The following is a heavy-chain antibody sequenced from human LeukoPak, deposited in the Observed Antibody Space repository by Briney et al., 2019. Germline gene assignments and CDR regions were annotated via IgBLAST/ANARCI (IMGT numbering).Heavy chain of an antibody. CDR3: ARRLTQYDCFDP. D-gene: IGHD2-2*01. CDR2: TYYRSTWYN. V-gene: IGHV6-1*01. CDR1: GDSVSSNSAA. J-gene: IGHJ5*02. Sequence: SQTLSLTCALSGDSVSSNSAAWNWIRQSPSRGLEWLGRTYYRSTWYNDYAVSVRGRITVNPDTSKNQFSLHLNSVTPEDTAVYYCARRLTQYDCFDPWGQGSLVTVSS.